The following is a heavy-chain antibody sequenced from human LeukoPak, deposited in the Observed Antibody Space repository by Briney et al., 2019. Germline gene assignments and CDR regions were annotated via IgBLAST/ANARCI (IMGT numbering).Heavy chain of an antibody. Sequence: SETLSLTCAVYGGSFSGFYWSWIRQPPGKGLEWIGEINHSGSTNYNPSLKSRVTISVDTSKNQFSLKLSSVTAADTAVYYCARQVLWFGELFSYYYMDVWGKGTTVTISS. CDR3: ARQVLWFGELFSYYYMDV. D-gene: IGHD3-10*01. CDR1: GGSFSGFY. CDR2: INHSGST. V-gene: IGHV4-34*01. J-gene: IGHJ6*03.